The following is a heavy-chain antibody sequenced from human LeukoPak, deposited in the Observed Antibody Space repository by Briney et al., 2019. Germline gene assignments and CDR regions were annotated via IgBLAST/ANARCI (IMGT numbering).Heavy chain of an antibody. J-gene: IGHJ3*02. D-gene: IGHD6-13*01. V-gene: IGHV4-34*01. CDR3: ARFGSSTWYKGAFDI. CDR2: INHSGST. Sequence: SETLSLTCAVYGGSFSGYYWSWIRQPPGKGLEWVGEINHSGSTNYNASLKSRVTISVDTSKNQFSLNLTSVTAADTAVYYCARFGSSTWYKGAFDIWGQGTMVTVAS. CDR1: GGSFSGYY.